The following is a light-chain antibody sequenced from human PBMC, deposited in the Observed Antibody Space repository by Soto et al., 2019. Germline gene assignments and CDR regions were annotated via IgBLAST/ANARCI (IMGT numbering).Light chain of an antibody. CDR3: QQYNSYSPT. CDR2: VAS. J-gene: IGKJ1*01. V-gene: IGKV1-5*01. Sequence: DIQMTQSPSTLSASVGDRVTITCRASQIISSWLAWIQQKPGKAPKLLIYVASSLESGVPSRFSGSGSGTEFTLTISSLQPDDFATYYCQQYNSYSPTFGQGTKVEIK. CDR1: QIISSW.